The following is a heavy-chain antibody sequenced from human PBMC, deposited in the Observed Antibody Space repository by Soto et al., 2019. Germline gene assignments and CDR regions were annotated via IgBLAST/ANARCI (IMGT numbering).Heavy chain of an antibody. D-gene: IGHD6-13*01. V-gene: IGHV4-4*07. CDR1: GGSMNSYH. J-gene: IGHJ5*02. Sequence: SETLSLTCTVSGGSMNSYHWSWIRQPAGKGLEWIGHIHSSGSTNYNPSLKSRVTMSVDTSKNQFSLRLMSLTAADTAVYYCARDQGVAAAGITWFDPWGQGSLVTVSS. CDR2: IHSSGST. CDR3: ARDQGVAAAGITWFDP.